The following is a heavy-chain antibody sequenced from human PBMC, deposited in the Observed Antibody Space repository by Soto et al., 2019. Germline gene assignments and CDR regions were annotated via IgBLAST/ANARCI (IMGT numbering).Heavy chain of an antibody. CDR1: GFTFSSYG. J-gene: IGHJ1*01. CDR2: IWYDGSNK. Sequence: PGGSLRLSCAASGFTFSSYGMHWVRQAPGKGLEWVAVIWYDGSNKYYADSVKGRFTISRDNSKNTLYLQMNSLRAEDTAVYYCARGRGYDSWAAEYSQHWGQGTLVTVSS. V-gene: IGHV3-33*01. D-gene: IGHD5-12*01. CDR3: ARGRGYDSWAAEYSQH.